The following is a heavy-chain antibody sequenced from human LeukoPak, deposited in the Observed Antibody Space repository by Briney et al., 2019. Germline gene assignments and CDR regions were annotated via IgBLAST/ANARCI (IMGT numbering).Heavy chain of an antibody. J-gene: IGHJ4*02. D-gene: IGHD6-13*01. Sequence: SETLSLTCTVSGGSISSYYWGWIRQPPGKGLEWIGYIYYSGSTNYNPSLKSRVTISVDTSKNQFSLKLSSVTAADTAVYYCATSRYSSSWFDYWGQGTLVTVSS. CDR3: ATSRYSSSWFDY. CDR1: GGSISSYY. CDR2: IYYSGST. V-gene: IGHV4-59*01.